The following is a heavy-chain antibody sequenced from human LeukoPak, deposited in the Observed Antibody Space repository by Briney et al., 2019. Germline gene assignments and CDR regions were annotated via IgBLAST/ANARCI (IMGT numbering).Heavy chain of an antibody. CDR3: AKSGDSSGWYYPLDY. CDR1: GFTFSSYA. V-gene: IGHV3-23*01. D-gene: IGHD6-19*01. J-gene: IGHJ4*02. CDR2: ISGSGGST. Sequence: GGSLRLSCAASGFTFSSYAMSWVRQAPGKGLEWVSAISGSGGSTYYADSVKGRFTISRDNSKNTLYLQMNSLRAENTAVYYCAKSGDSSGWYYPLDYWGQGTLVTVSS.